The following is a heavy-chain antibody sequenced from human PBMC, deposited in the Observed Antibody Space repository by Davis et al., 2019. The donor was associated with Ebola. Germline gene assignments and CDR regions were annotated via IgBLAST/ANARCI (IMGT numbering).Heavy chain of an antibody. Sequence: PGGSLRLSCAVYDGSSSGYYWSWVRQPPGKGLEWIGEINHSGITNYNPSLKSRVTISLDTATNQFSLNLSSVTAADTAVYYCARSLFAGRYFDWIGGFGYWGQGTLVTVSS. V-gene: IGHV4-34*01. J-gene: IGHJ4*02. CDR3: ARSLFAGRYFDWIGGFGY. CDR1: DGSSSGYY. D-gene: IGHD3-9*01. CDR2: INHSGIT.